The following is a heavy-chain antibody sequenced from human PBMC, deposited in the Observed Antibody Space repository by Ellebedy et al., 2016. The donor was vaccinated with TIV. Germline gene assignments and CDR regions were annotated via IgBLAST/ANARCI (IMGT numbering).Heavy chain of an antibody. CDR2: FYYTGST. CDR1: GDSISSYF. Sequence: SETLSLTXTVSGDSISSYFWSWFRQPPDKGLEWIGHFYYTGSTNYNPSLKSRVTISGDTSKNQFSLELSSVTAADTAVYYCASWGDYGGNRHLDYWGQGTLLTVSS. J-gene: IGHJ4*02. D-gene: IGHD4-23*01. CDR3: ASWGDYGGNRHLDY. V-gene: IGHV4-59*01.